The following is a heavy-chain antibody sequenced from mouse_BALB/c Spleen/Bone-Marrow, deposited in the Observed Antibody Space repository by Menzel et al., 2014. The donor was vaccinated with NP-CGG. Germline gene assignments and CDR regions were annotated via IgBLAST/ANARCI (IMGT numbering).Heavy chain of an antibody. D-gene: IGHD2-3*01. CDR3: ARGDGYYVDFDY. CDR2: ISCYNGAT. V-gene: IGHV1S34*01. Sequence: LVKTGASVKISCKASGYSFTGYYMHWVKQSHGKSLEWIGYISCYNGATSYNQKFKGKATFTVDTSSSTAYMQFNSLTSECSAVYYCARGDGYYVDFDYWGQGTTLTVSS. J-gene: IGHJ2*01. CDR1: GYSFTGYY.